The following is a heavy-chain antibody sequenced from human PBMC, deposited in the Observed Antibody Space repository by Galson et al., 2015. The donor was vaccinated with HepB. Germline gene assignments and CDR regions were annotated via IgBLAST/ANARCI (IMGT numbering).Heavy chain of an antibody. J-gene: IGHJ4*02. CDR3: ARLDRGYDSNFDY. V-gene: IGHV3-15*01. CDR1: GFTFSNAW. D-gene: IGHD5-12*01. Sequence: SLRLSCAASGFTFSNAWMSWVRQAPGKGLEWVGRIKSKTDGGTTDYAAPVKGRFTISRDDSKNTLYLQMNSLKTEDTAMYYCARLDRGYDSNFDYWGQGTLVTVSS. CDR2: IKSKTDGGTT.